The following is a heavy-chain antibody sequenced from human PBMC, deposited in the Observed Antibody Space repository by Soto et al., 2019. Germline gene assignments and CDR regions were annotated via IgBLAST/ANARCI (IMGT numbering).Heavy chain of an antibody. Sequence: GASVKVSCKASGYLFTAYSMHWVRQAPGQGLEWMGIINPSGGSTSFAQKFQGRVTMTRDTSTSTVYMELISLTSEDTAVYYCARDVGMASRPYLDYWGQGTLVTV. D-gene: IGHD6-6*01. J-gene: IGHJ4*02. CDR2: INPSGGST. V-gene: IGHV1-46*01. CDR1: GYLFTAYS. CDR3: ARDVGMASRPYLDY.